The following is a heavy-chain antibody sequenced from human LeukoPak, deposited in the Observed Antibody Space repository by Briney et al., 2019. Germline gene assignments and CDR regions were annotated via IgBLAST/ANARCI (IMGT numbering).Heavy chain of an antibody. CDR2: IYSSGST. Sequence: SETLSLTCTVSGGSISTYYWTWIRQPAGKGLEWIGRIYSSGSTIYNPSLKSRVTISVDTSKNQFSLKLSSVTAADTAVYYCARGPREKLWTRMFDYWGQGTLVTVSS. J-gene: IGHJ4*02. D-gene: IGHD3-10*01. V-gene: IGHV4-4*07. CDR3: ARGPREKLWTRMFDY. CDR1: GGSISTYY.